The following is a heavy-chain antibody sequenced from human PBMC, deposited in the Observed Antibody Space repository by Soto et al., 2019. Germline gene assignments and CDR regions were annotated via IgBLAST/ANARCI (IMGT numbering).Heavy chain of an antibody. Sequence: EAHLVESGGAVVQPGGSLRLSCVASGFIFDDHNMYWVRQASDQGLEWVSLISWDGETTYYADSVKGRFTISRDNSKNSLYLQMNGVTTEDSALYYCASPPGDYWGQGTLVTVAS. CDR1: GFIFDDHN. V-gene: IGHV3-43*01. CDR2: ISWDGETT. CDR3: ASPPGDY. J-gene: IGHJ4*02.